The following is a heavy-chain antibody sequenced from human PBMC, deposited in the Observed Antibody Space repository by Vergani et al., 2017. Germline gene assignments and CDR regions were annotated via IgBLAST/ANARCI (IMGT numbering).Heavy chain of an antibody. Sequence: EVQLLESGGGLVQPGGSLRLSCAASGFSFSDYAMSWVRQAPGKGLEWVAAISGSGPTTYYADSVKGRFTVSRDNSKNTLFLQMNSLRAEDTAVYYCAKKGFCVTSSCYTTPMDTLQYWGQGALVTVSS. CDR2: ISGSGPTT. CDR1: GFSFSDYA. J-gene: IGHJ4*02. V-gene: IGHV3-23*01. CDR3: AKKGFCVTSSCYTTPMDTLQY. D-gene: IGHD2-2*01.